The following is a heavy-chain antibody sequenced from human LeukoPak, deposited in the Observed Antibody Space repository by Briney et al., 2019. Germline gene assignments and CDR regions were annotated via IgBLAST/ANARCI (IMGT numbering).Heavy chain of an antibody. V-gene: IGHV3-23*01. CDR2: ISGSGGST. Sequence: GGSLRLSCAASGFTFSSYAMSWVRQAPGKGLEWVSAISGSGGSTYYADSVKGRFTISRDNSKNTLYLQMNSLRAEDTAVYYCAKEPKSYYYDSSGSGGYWGQGTLVTVSS. J-gene: IGHJ4*02. CDR3: AKEPKSYYYDSSGSGGY. D-gene: IGHD3-22*01. CDR1: GFTFSSYA.